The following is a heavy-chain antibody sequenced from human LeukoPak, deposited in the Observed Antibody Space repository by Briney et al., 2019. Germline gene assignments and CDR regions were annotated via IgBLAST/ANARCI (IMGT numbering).Heavy chain of an antibody. V-gene: IGHV3-53*01. CDR3: ARGLFLSGYLDAFDM. Sequence: GGSLRLSCAASGFTVSNMYMTWVRQAPGKGLEWVSLIYGDGRTSYADSVKGRCAISRDNSKNTLDLQVNSLRVEDTAVYYCARGLFLSGYLDAFDMWGQGTVVTVSS. CDR2: IYGDGRT. D-gene: IGHD3-22*01. CDR1: GFTVSNMY. J-gene: IGHJ3*02.